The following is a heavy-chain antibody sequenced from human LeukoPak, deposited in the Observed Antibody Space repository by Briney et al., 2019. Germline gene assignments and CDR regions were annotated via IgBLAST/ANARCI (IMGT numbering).Heavy chain of an antibody. V-gene: IGHV4-39*01. CDR2: IYYSGST. Sequence: SETLSLTCTVSGGSISSSSYYWGWIRQPPGKGLVWIGSIYYSGSTYYNPSLKSRVTISVDTSKNQFSLKLSSVTAADTAVYYCARQVWSYDILTGYYPFDYWGQGTLVTVSS. CDR1: GGSISSSSYY. D-gene: IGHD3-9*01. CDR3: ARQVWSYDILTGYYPFDY. J-gene: IGHJ4*02.